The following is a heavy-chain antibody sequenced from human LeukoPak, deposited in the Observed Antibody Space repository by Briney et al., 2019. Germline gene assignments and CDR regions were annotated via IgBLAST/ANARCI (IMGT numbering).Heavy chain of an antibody. V-gene: IGHV1-2*02. Sequence: ASVTVSCKASGYTFTGYYMHWVRQAPGQGLEWMGWINPNSGGTNYAQKFQGRVTMTRDTSISTAYMELSRLRSDDTAVYYCASRMIEYSSSSGGIGDYWGQGTLVTVSS. CDR1: GYTFTGYY. CDR2: INPNSGGT. D-gene: IGHD6-6*01. J-gene: IGHJ4*02. CDR3: ASRMIEYSSSSGGIGDY.